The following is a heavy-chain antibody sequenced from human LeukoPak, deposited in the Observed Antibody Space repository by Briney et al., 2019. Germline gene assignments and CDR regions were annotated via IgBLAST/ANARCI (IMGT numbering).Heavy chain of an antibody. CDR2: ISISGSTI. V-gene: IGHV3-11*04. CDR3: ASVTGPRPRLYSSSYDGGGYFQH. CDR1: GFTFSDYY. J-gene: IGHJ1*01. D-gene: IGHD6-13*01. Sequence: GGSLRLSCAASGFTFSDYYMSWIRQAPGKGLEWVSYISISGSTIYYADAVKGRFTISRDNAKNSLYLQMNSLRAEDTAVYYCASVTGPRPRLYSSSYDGGGYFQHWGQGTLVTVSS.